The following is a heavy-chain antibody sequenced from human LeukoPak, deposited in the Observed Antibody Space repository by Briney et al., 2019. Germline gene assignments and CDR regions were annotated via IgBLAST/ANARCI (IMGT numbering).Heavy chain of an antibody. CDR1: GFTFSSYA. Sequence: GGSLRLSCAASGFTFSSYAMYWVRQSPGKGLEGVVVISYDGSNKYYADSVKGRFTISRDNSKNTLYLQMNSLRAEDTAVYYCARDARTVGITMIVVGFDYWGQGTLVTVSS. V-gene: IGHV3-30*04. CDR3: ARDARTVGITMIVVGFDY. J-gene: IGHJ4*02. D-gene: IGHD3-22*01. CDR2: ISYDGSNK.